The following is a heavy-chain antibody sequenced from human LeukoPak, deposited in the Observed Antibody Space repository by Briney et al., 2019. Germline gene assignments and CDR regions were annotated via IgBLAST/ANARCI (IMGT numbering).Heavy chain of an antibody. D-gene: IGHD5-24*01. CDR2: IYSGGST. Sequence: GGSLRLSCAASGFTVSSNYMSWVRQAPGKGLEWVSVIYSGGSTYYADSVKGRFTISRDNSKNTLYLQMNSLRAEDTAVYCCARGGDGYNSYYFDYWGQGTLVTVSS. CDR1: GFTVSSNY. V-gene: IGHV3-53*01. J-gene: IGHJ4*02. CDR3: ARGGDGYNSYYFDY.